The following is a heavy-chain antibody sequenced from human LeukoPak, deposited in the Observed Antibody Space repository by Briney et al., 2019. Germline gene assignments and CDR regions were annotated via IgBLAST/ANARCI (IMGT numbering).Heavy chain of an antibody. CDR2: ITNSGGTI. D-gene: IGHD1-26*01. CDR1: GFTFSDYC. CDR3: ARDLWELPPDY. Sequence: GGSLRLSCAASGFTFSDYCMSWIRQAPGKGLEWVSYITNSGGTIYYADSVRGRLTISRDNAKNSLYLQMNSLRAEDTAVYYCARDLWELPPDYWGQGTLVTVSS. J-gene: IGHJ4*02. V-gene: IGHV3-11*01.